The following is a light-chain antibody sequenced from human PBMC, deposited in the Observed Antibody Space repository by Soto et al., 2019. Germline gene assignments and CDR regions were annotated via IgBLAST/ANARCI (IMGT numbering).Light chain of an antibody. CDR1: SSDVGSSNL. CDR2: EGS. CDR3: CSFAGSSTFYV. Sequence: QSALTQPASVSGSPGQSITISCTGTSSDVGSSNLVSWYQQHPGKAHKLIIYEGSRRPSGVSGRFSGSKSGNTASLTISGLQAEDEADYYCCSFAGSSTFYVFGTGTKVTVL. V-gene: IGLV2-23*01. J-gene: IGLJ1*01.